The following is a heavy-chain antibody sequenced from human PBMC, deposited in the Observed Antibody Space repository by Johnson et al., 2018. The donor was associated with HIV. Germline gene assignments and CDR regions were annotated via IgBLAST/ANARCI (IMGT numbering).Heavy chain of an antibody. V-gene: IGHV3-30*02. CDR3: ARGTWVGATSTGHDAFDI. D-gene: IGHD1-26*01. CDR1: GFTFSSYG. J-gene: IGHJ3*02. CDR2: IRYDGNNK. Sequence: QVHLVESGGGVVQPGGSLRLSCAASGFTFSSYGMHWVRQAPGKGLEWVAFIRYDGNNKYYADSVKGRFTISRDTSRNMLYLEMNILRDEDTAVYLCARGTWVGATSTGHDAFDIWGQGTMVTVSS.